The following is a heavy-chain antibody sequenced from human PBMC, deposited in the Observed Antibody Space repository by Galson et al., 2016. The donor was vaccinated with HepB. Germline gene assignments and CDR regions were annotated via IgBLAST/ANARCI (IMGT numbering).Heavy chain of an antibody. J-gene: IGHJ3*02. Sequence: SETLSLTCTVSGDSISSSSNYWGWIRQSPGKGLEWIGSIYYSGSTYYNPSLKSRLTISVDTSKNKFSLKLDSVTAADTAVYSCARHVTDSITTMVVIMTDAFDMWGQGTMVAVSS. V-gene: IGHV4-39*01. CDR2: IYYSGST. CDR3: ARHVTDSITTMVVIMTDAFDM. D-gene: IGHD3-22*01. CDR1: GDSISSSSNY.